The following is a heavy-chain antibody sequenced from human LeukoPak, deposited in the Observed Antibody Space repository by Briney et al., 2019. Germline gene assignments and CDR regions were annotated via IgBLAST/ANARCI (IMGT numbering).Heavy chain of an antibody. V-gene: IGHV1-18*01. CDR3: ARDRNTMIVVIDAFDI. CDR2: ISAYNGNT. CDR1: GYTFTSYG. Sequence: ASVKVSCKASGYTFTSYGISWVRQAPGQGLEWMGWISAYNGNTNYAQKLQGRVTMTTDTSTSTAYMELRSLRSDDTAVYYCARDRNTMIVVIDAFDIWGQGTMVTASS. J-gene: IGHJ3*02. D-gene: IGHD3-22*01.